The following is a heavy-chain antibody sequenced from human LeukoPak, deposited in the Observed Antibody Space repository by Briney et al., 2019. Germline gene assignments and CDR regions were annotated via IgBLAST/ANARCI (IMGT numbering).Heavy chain of an antibody. CDR2: IYSGGST. D-gene: IGHD4-17*01. Sequence: GGSLRLSCAASGFTVSSNYMSWVRQAPGKGLEWVSVIYSGGSTYYADSVKGRFTISRHNSKNTLYLQMNSLRAEDTAVYYCARAYGDYDPEHYYYGMDVWGQGTTVTVSS. V-gene: IGHV3-53*04. CDR1: GFTVSSNY. CDR3: ARAYGDYDPEHYYYGMDV. J-gene: IGHJ6*02.